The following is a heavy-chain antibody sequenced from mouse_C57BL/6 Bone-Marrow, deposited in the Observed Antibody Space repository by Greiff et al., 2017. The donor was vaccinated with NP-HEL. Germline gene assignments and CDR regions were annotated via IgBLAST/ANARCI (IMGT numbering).Heavy chain of an antibody. J-gene: IGHJ2*01. CDR1: GYTFTSYW. D-gene: IGHD1-1*01. V-gene: IGHV1-7*01. Sequence: VQLQQSGAELVKPGASVKLSCKASGYTFTSYWMHWVKQRPGQGLEWIGYINPSSGYTKYNEKFKGKATLTVDQSSSPAYMQLSSLTDEDSAVYDCARPSSYCGCLFDDWGQGTTLTVSS. CDR3: ARPSSYCGCLFDD. CDR2: INPSSGYT.